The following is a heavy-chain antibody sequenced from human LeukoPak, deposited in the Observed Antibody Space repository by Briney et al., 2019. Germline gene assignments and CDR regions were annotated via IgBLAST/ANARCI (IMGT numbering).Heavy chain of an antibody. CDR1: GFTFTKYW. V-gene: IGHV3-74*01. Sequence: GGSLRLSCAASGFTFTKYWMHWVRQVPRKGLIWVSRINNEGNDTNYADSVKGRFTIFRDNAKNTLYLQMNSLRAEDTAVYYCARGIYGNFDYWGQGSLVTVSS. D-gene: IGHD3-10*01. CDR3: ARGIYGNFDY. J-gene: IGHJ4*02. CDR2: INNEGNDT.